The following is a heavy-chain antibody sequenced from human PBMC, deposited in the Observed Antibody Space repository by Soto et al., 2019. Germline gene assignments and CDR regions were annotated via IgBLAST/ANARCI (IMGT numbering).Heavy chain of an antibody. CDR3: ARSRECSYCGIERSWSNWFDT. D-gene: IGHD2-21*01. CDR2: ISYSGNT. CDR1: GGSISSGDNS. J-gene: IGHJ5*02. Sequence: QVQLQESGPGLVKPSQTLSLTCTVSGGSISSGDNSWSWIRQPPGKGLEWIGHISYSGNTNYNPSLKSRITMSVDRSENQFSLKLTSVTAADTAVYYCARSRECSYCGIERSWSNWFDTWGQGTLVTVSS. V-gene: IGHV4-30-4*08.